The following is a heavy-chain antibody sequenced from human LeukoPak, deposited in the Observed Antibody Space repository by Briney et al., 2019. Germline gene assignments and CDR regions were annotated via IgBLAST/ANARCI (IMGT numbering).Heavy chain of an antibody. Sequence: PSETLSLTCAVSGGSISSGGYSWSWIRQPPGKGLEWIGYIHHSGSTYYNPSLKSRVTISVDRSKNQFSLKLSSVTAADTAVYYCARGGSTVTRAPRYFDYWGQGTLVTVSS. CDR3: ARGGSTVTRAPRYFDY. D-gene: IGHD4-17*01. CDR2: IHHSGST. J-gene: IGHJ4*02. V-gene: IGHV4-30-2*01. CDR1: GGSISSGGYS.